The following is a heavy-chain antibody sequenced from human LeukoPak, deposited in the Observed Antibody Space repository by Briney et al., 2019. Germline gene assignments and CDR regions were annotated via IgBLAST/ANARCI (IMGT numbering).Heavy chain of an antibody. CDR3: AKDQGYSGYDYVKYNWFDP. Sequence: GGSLRLSCAASGFTFSSYTMNWVRQAPGKGLEWVASISSSSSNIYYADSLKGRFTISRDDAKNSLYLQMISLRAEGTAVYYCAKDQGYSGYDYVKYNWFDPWGQGTLVTVSS. J-gene: IGHJ5*02. CDR1: GFTFSSYT. CDR2: ISSSSSNI. V-gene: IGHV3-21*01. D-gene: IGHD5-12*01.